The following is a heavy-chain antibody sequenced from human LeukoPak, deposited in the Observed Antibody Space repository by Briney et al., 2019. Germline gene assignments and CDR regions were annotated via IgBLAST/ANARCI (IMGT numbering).Heavy chain of an antibody. J-gene: IGHJ4*02. D-gene: IGHD4-23*01. CDR2: IKSKNVGETT. CDR1: GLTFDNAW. V-gene: IGHV3-15*01. Sequence: AGGSLRLSCVVSGLTFDNAWMSWVRQAPGKGLEWVGRIKSKNVGETTGYAAPVQGRFTISRDDSKNTVYLQMSNLKTEDTAVYYCTTGPGNSGYWGQGTLVTVSS. CDR3: TTGPGNSGY.